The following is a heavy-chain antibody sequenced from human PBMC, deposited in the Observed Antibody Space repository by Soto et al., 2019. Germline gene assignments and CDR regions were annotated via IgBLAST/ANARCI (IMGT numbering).Heavy chain of an antibody. CDR1: GGSFSGYY. V-gene: IGHV4-34*01. Sequence: QVQLQQWGAGLLKPSETLSLTCAVYGGSFSGYYWSWIHQPPGKGLEWIGEINHSGSTNYNPSLKSRVTISVDTSKNQFSLKLSSVTAADTAVYYCARGNHDYIWGTYRTTITSDYWGQGTLVTVSS. D-gene: IGHD3-16*02. CDR2: INHSGST. CDR3: ARGNHDYIWGTYRTTITSDY. J-gene: IGHJ4*02.